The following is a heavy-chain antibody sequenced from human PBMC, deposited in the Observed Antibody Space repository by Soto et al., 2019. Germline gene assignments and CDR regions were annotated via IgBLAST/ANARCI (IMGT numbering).Heavy chain of an antibody. Sequence: SVKVSFKASGGTFSSYAIRWVRQAPGQGLEWMGGIIPIFGTANYAQKFQGRVTITADESTSTAYMELSSLRSEDTAVYYCARSVLAARRGGYYGMDVWGQGTTVTVSS. V-gene: IGHV1-69*13. J-gene: IGHJ6*02. CDR3: ARSVLAARRGGYYGMDV. CDR1: GGTFSSYA. D-gene: IGHD6-6*01. CDR2: IIPIFGTA.